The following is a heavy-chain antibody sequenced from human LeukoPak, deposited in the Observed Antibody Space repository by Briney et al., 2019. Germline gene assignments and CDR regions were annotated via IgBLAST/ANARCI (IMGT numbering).Heavy chain of an antibody. CDR1: GFTFSSYE. CDR3: ARVTDDYGDHYYGMDV. Sequence: GGSLRLSCAASGFTFSSYEMNWVRQAPGKGLEWVSYISHSDSTIHYADSVKGRFTISRDNAKNSLYLQMSSLRAEDTAVYYCARVTDDYGDHYYGMDVWGQGTTVTVSS. V-gene: IGHV3-48*03. D-gene: IGHD4-17*01. J-gene: IGHJ6*02. CDR2: ISHSDSTI.